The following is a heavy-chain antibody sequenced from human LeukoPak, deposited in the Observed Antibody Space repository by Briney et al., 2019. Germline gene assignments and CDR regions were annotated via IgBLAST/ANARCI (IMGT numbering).Heavy chain of an antibody. CDR2: INHSGST. CDR1: GGSFSGYY. V-gene: IGHV4-34*01. CDR3: ASLYSSSWYGGDY. D-gene: IGHD6-13*01. Sequence: PSETLSLTCAVYGGSFSGYYWSWIRQPPGKGLEWIGEINHSGSTNYNPSLKSRVTISVDTSKNQFSLKLSSVTAADTAVYYCASLYSSSWYGGDYWGQGTLVTVSS. J-gene: IGHJ4*02.